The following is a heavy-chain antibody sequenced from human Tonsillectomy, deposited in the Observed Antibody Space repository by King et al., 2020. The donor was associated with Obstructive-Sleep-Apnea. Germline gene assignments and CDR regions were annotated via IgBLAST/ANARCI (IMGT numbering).Heavy chain of an antibody. D-gene: IGHD1-26*01. CDR1: GFTVSSNY. J-gene: IGHJ4*02. V-gene: IGHV3-66*01. CDR2: IYSGGST. CDR3: ARAGTYSGSRDPSDDY. Sequence: VQLVESGGGLVQPGGSLRLSCAASGFTVSSNYMSWVRQAPGKGLEWVSVIYSGGSTYYADSVKGRFTISRDNSKNTLYLQMNSRRAEDTAVYYCARAGTYSGSRDPSDDYWGQGTLVTVSS.